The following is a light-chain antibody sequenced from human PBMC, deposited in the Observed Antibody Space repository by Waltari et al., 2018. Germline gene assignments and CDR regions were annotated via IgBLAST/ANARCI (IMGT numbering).Light chain of an antibody. CDR2: EVT. CDR3: SSYAGSNNLV. J-gene: IGLJ2*01. V-gene: IGLV2-8*01. CDR1: SSDVGDY. Sequence: QSALTQPPSASGSPGQSVPIPCTGTSSDVGDYVSWYQQHPGKAPKRMISEVTKRPSVVPDRFSGSKSGNTASLTVSGLQAEDEADYYCSSYAGSNNLVFGGGTKLTVL.